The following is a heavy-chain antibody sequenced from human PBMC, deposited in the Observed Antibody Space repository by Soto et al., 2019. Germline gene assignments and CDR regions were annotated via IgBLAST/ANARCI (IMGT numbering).Heavy chain of an antibody. V-gene: IGHV3-23*01. CDR1: GFTFSSYA. CDR3: AKFRAGLGSQTDS. CDR2: VGVSGATT. D-gene: IGHD3-10*01. J-gene: IGHJ4*02. Sequence: EVQLLESGGNLVQPGGSLRLSCAASGFTFSSYAMSWVRQAPGKGLEWVSTVGVSGATTYYTDSVKGRFTISRDNSNNNLFLQMHSLRAEDTAIYYCAKFRAGLGSQTDSWGEGTLVTVSS.